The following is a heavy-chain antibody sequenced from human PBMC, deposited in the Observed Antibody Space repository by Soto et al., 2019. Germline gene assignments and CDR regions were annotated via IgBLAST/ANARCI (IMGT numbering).Heavy chain of an antibody. Sequence: QVQLQESGPGLVKPSGTLSLTCAVSGGSISSSNWWSWVRQPPGKGLEWIGEIYHSGSTNYNPSRTSRVTIAVDTAKNPFSLKLSSVTAADTAVYYCSRERITMIALGMDVWGQGTTVTVSS. V-gene: IGHV4-4*02. CDR2: IYHSGST. CDR3: SRERITMIALGMDV. CDR1: GGSISSSNW. D-gene: IGHD3-22*01. J-gene: IGHJ6*02.